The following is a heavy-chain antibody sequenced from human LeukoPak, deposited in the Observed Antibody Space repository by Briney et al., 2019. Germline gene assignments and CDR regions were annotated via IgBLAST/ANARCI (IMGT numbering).Heavy chain of an antibody. Sequence: GGSLRLSCAASGFTFSSYAMSWVRQAPGKGLEWVSGTSGSGGSTYYADSVKGRFTISRDNSKNTLYLQMNSLRAEDTAVYYCAKWKTDSSGWFDYWGQGTLVTVSS. CDR2: TSGSGGST. V-gene: IGHV3-23*01. CDR1: GFTFSSYA. J-gene: IGHJ4*02. D-gene: IGHD6-19*01. CDR3: AKWKTDSSGWFDY.